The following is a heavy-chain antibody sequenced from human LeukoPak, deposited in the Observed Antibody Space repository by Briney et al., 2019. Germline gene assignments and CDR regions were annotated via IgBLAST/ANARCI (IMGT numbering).Heavy chain of an antibody. J-gene: IGHJ4*02. CDR1: GGSFSGYY. D-gene: IGHD3-22*01. Sequence: SETLSLTCAVYGGSFSGYYWSWIRQPPGKGLEWIGEINHSGSTSYNLSLKSRVTISVDTSRNQFSLTMTSMTAADTAIYYCTRGGGSGYYFGIPRYYFDAWGQGVLVTVSS. CDR2: INHSGST. CDR3: TRGGGSGYYFGIPRYYFDA. V-gene: IGHV4-34*01.